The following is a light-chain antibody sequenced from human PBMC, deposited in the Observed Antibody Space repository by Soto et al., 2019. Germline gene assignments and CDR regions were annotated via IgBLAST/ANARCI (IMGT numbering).Light chain of an antibody. CDR3: QHSYCTPALT. V-gene: IGKV1-39*01. CDR1: QSISSY. CDR2: VSS. J-gene: IGKJ4*01. Sequence: DILMHQSPSSLSASVGDRVTITCRASQSISSYLNWYQQKPGKAPTLLIYVSSSLQSGVPSRFGVSGSGTDFPLTIGSLLPEDFATFYCQHSYCTPALTFCGGTKVDIK.